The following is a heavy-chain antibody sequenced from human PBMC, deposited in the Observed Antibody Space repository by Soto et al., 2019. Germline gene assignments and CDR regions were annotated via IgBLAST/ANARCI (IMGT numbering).Heavy chain of an antibody. CDR2: ISESGISI. CDR1: GFAFYNYA. J-gene: IGHJ4*02. CDR3: AKDARRTGLLGQWVG. V-gene: IGHV3-23*01. Sequence: EEQLLESGGGLIQPGGSLRVSCAASGFAFYNYAMAWVRQAPGKGPEWVSGISESGISIYYTDSVKARFTISGDNSKNTLVLQMDSLRGEDTALYYCAKDARRTGLLGQWVGWGQGTLVTVSS. D-gene: IGHD1-26*01.